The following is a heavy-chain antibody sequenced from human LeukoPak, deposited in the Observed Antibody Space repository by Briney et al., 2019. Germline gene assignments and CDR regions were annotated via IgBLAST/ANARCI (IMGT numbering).Heavy chain of an antibody. J-gene: IGHJ4*02. D-gene: IGHD6-19*01. CDR3: ARAPLDSSGWYPEGLDY. V-gene: IGHV4-34*01. Sequence: PSETLSLTCAVYGGSFSGYYWSWIRQPPGKGLEWIGEINHSGSTNYNPSLKSRVTISVDTSKNQFSLKLSSVTAADTAVYYCARAPLDSSGWYPEGLDYWGQGTLVTVSS. CDR2: INHSGST. CDR1: GGSFSGYY.